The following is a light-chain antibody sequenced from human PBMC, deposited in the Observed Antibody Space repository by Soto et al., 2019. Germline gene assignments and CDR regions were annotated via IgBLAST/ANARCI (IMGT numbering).Light chain of an antibody. CDR3: CSYAGCSTWV. Sequence: QSALTQPRSVSGSPGQSVSISRTGTSSDVGGYNYGSWYQQHPGKAPKLMIYDVSKRPSGVPDRFSGSKSGNTASLTISGLQAEDEADYYCCSYAGCSTWVFGGGTQLTVL. CDR1: SSDVGGYNY. J-gene: IGLJ3*02. CDR2: DVS. V-gene: IGLV2-11*01.